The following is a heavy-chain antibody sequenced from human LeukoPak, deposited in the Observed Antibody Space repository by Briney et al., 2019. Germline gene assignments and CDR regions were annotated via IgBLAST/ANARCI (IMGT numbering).Heavy chain of an antibody. J-gene: IGHJ6*04. CDR1: EFSVGSNY. D-gene: IGHD3-10*02. V-gene: IGHV3-66*01. CDR3: AELGITMIGGI. CDR2: IYSGGST. Sequence: PGGSLRLSCAASEFSVGSNYMTWVRLAPGKGLELVSLIYSGGSTYYADSVKGRFTISRDNSKNTLYLQMNSLRAEDTAVYYCAELGITMIGGIWGKGTTATISS.